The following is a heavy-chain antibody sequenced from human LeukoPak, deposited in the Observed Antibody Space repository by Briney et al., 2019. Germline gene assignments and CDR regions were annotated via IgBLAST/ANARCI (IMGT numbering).Heavy chain of an antibody. CDR2: FNPEDGEE. D-gene: IGHD5-18*01. J-gene: IGHJ4*02. CDR1: GSILTEIS. V-gene: IGHV1-24*01. CDR3: VTGDGYRKAHDS. Sequence: GASVKVSWKVSGSILTEISIFWVRQAPGKGLEWMGGFNPEDGEEIYTQKFEGRVTMSEDTSTDTAYMELTSLTSEDTAVYYCVTGDGYRKAHDSWGQGTLVTVSS.